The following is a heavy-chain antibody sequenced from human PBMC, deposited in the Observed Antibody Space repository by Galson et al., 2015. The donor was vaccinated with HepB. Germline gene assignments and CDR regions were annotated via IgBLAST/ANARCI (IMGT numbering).Heavy chain of an antibody. D-gene: IGHD2-2*01. CDR3: ARDPVVLVPAASLRGNKGLDV. Sequence: SVKVSCKASGYNFNSYGVTWVRQAPGQGLEWMGWTSSYLGDTNYAQKFQGRLTVTTDASTNTVYMELTSLTSDDTAVYYCARDPVVLVPAASLRGNKGLDVWGQGTTVTVS. J-gene: IGHJ6*02. V-gene: IGHV1-18*01. CDR1: GYNFNSYG. CDR2: TSSYLGDT.